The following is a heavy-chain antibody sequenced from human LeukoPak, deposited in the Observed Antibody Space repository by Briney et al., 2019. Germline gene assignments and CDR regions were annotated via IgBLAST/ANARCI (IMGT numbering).Heavy chain of an antibody. D-gene: IGHD2-15*01. CDR3: ARDGHATYYYYGMDV. CDR1: GGSISSFY. V-gene: IGHV4-59*01. CDR2: IYYSGST. Sequence: SETLSLTCTVSGGSISSFYWSWIRQPTGKGLEWIGYIYYSGSTNYNPSLKSRVTISVDTSKNQFSLELSSVTAADTAVYYCARDGHATYYYYGMDVWGQGTTVTVSS. J-gene: IGHJ6*02.